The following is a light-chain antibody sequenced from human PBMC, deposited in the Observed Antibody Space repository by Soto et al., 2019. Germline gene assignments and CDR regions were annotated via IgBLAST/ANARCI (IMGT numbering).Light chain of an antibody. Sequence: QSVLTQPASVSGSPGQSITISCTGTSSDVGTYNLVSWYQQHPGKAPKLMIYEATKRPSGVSNRFSGSKSGNAASLTISGIQAEDEADYYCCSYARSSTWVFGGGTKVTVL. V-gene: IGLV2-23*01. CDR1: SSDVGTYNL. CDR2: EAT. J-gene: IGLJ2*01. CDR3: CSYARSSTWV.